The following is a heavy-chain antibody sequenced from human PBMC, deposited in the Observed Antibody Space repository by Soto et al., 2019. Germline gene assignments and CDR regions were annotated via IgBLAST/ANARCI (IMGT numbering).Heavy chain of an antibody. V-gene: IGHV3-23*01. J-gene: IGHJ3*01. CDR1: GFTFSSYA. D-gene: IGHD3-10*01. CDR3: AKSRGPGSYFNPSDPFDF. CDR2: ISGSGGGT. Sequence: PGGSLRLSCAASGFTFSSYAMSWVRQAPGKGLEWVSSISGSGGGTYYADSVKGRFTISRDNSKNTLSLQMNSLRAEDTAVYYCAKSRGPGSYFNPSDPFDFWGQGTMVTVSS.